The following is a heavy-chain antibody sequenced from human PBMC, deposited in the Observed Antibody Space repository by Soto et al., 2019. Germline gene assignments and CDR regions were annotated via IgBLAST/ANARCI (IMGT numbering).Heavy chain of an antibody. CDR1: GGTFSSYA. Sequence: QVQLVQSGAEVKKPGSSVKVSCKASGGTFSSYAISWVRQAPGQGLEWMGGIIPIFGTANYAQKFQGRVTITADESTSTAYMELSSLRSEDTAVYYCASAPLVRGVIIKGWFDPWGQGTLVTVSS. CDR2: IIPIFGTA. CDR3: ASAPLVRGVIIKGWFDP. D-gene: IGHD3-10*01. J-gene: IGHJ5*02. V-gene: IGHV1-69*01.